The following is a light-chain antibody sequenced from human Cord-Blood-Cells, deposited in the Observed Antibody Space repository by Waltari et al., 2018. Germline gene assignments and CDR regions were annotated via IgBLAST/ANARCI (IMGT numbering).Light chain of an antibody. CDR2: AAS. V-gene: IGKV1-39*01. CDR3: QQSYSTLAYS. Sequence: DIQMNQSPSSLSASVGDRVTTTCRASQSISSYLNWYQQKPGKAPKLLIYAASSLQSGVPSRFSGSGSGTDFTLTISSLQPEDFATYYCQQSYSTLAYSFGQGTKLEIK. CDR1: QSISSY. J-gene: IGKJ2*03.